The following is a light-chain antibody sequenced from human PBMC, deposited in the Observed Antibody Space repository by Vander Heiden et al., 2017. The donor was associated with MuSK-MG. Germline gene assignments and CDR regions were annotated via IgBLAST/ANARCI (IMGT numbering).Light chain of an antibody. Sequence: IQMTQSPSSLSASVGDRVTITCRASQSISSYLNWYQQKPGKAPKLLIYAASSLQSGVPSRFSGSGSGTDFTLTISSLQPEDFATYYCQKSYSTLTFGRGTKVEIK. CDR3: QKSYSTLT. CDR1: QSISSY. J-gene: IGKJ4*01. CDR2: AAS. V-gene: IGKV1-39*01.